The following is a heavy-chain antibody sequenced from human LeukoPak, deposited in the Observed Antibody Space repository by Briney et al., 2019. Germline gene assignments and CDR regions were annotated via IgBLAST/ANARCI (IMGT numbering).Heavy chain of an antibody. D-gene: IGHD2-15*01. J-gene: IGHJ5*02. V-gene: IGHV4-61*02. CDR3: ARGPGRLRYCSGGSCQGYWFDT. CDR1: GGSISSGSYY. Sequence: PSQTLSLTCTVSGGSISSGSYYWSWIRQPAGKGLEWIGRIYTSGSTNYNPSLKSRVTISVDTSKNQFSLKLSSVTAADTAVYYCARGPGRLRYCSGGSCQGYWFDTWGQGTLVTVSS. CDR2: IYTSGST.